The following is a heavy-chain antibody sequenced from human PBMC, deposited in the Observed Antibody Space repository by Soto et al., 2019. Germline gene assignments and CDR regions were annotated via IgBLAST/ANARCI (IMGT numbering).Heavy chain of an antibody. CDR2: IYYSGST. V-gene: IGHV4-59*01. CDR1: GGSISSYY. J-gene: IGHJ5*02. Sequence: SETLSHTCTVSGGSISSYYWSWIRQPPGKGLEWIGYIYYSGSTNYNPSLKSRVTISVDTSKNQFSLKLSSVTAADTAVYYCARGATYYDFWSGYYLGNWFDTWGQGTLVTVSS. CDR3: ARGATYYDFWSGYYLGNWFDT. D-gene: IGHD3-3*01.